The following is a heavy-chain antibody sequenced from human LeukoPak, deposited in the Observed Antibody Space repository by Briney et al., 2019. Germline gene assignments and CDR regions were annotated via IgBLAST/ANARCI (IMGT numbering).Heavy chain of an antibody. Sequence: SETQSLTCTVSGGSISSSNYYWGWIRQPPGKGLEWIGSIYYSGNTYYNPSLKSRVTISVDASKNQFSLKLSSVTAADTAVYYCARSLRGYSGLGVWGKGTTVTISS. V-gene: IGHV4-39*07. D-gene: IGHD5-12*01. CDR3: ARSLRGYSGLGV. CDR2: IYYSGNT. J-gene: IGHJ6*04. CDR1: GGSISSSNYY.